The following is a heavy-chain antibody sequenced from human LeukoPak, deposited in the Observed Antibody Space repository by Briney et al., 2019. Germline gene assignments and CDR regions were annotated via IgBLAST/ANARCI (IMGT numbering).Heavy chain of an antibody. D-gene: IGHD6-13*01. V-gene: IGHV1-69*13. CDR1: GGTFSSNA. CDR3: ARSSSSWGPYYFDY. J-gene: IGHJ4*02. CDR2: IIPIFGTA. Sequence: SVKVSCKASGGTFSSNANSWVRQAPGQGLEWMGGIIPIFGTANYAQKFQGRVTITADESTSTAYMELSSLRSEDTAVYYCARSSSSWGPYYFDYWGQGTLVTVSS.